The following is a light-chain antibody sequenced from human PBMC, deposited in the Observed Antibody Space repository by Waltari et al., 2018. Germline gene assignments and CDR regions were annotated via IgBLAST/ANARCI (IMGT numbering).Light chain of an antibody. Sequence: LVLTQSPSASASLGAPLKLTCIPCSGHSHNVIATHQQQQEKGPRYLMKVDSNASHSKGDELPDRFSGSSSGAARYLTISSLQSEDDADYCGQTGGHGTGVFGGGTKLTVL. CDR3: QTGGHGTGV. J-gene: IGLJ3*02. V-gene: IGLV4-69*01. CDR1: SGHSHNV. CDR2: VDSNASH.